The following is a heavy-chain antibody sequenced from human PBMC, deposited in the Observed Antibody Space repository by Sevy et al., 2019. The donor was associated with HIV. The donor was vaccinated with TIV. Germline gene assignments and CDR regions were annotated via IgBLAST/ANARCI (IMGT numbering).Heavy chain of an antibody. J-gene: IGHJ5*02. CDR1: GFTFSDYQ. CDR2: ISTSGDSI. Sequence: GGSLRLSCAASGFTFSDYQMNWVRQAPGKGLEWVSYISTSGDSIYYADSVEGRFTISRDNAKNSLYLTMSSLRVEDTAIYYCAPGSLSWGQGTLVTVSS. V-gene: IGHV3-48*03. CDR3: APGSLS. D-gene: IGHD3-10*01.